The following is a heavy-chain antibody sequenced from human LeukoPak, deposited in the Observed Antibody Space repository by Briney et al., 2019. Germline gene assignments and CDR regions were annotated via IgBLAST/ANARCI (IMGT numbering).Heavy chain of an antibody. D-gene: IGHD2-15*01. CDR3: ARCRSGEVAFDI. Sequence: PSETLSLTCTVSGGSISSSSYYWGWIRQPPGKGLEWIGSIYYSGSTYYNPSLKSRVTISVDTSKNQFSLKLSSVTAADTAVYYCARCRSGEVAFDIWGQGTMVTVSS. CDR2: IYYSGST. V-gene: IGHV4-39*07. J-gene: IGHJ3*02. CDR1: GGSISSSSYY.